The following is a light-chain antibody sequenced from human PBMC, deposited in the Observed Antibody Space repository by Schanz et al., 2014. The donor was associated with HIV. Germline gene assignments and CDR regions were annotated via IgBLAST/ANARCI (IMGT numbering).Light chain of an antibody. CDR2: WAS. V-gene: IGKV4-1*01. CDR1: QSVLYSSNNKNY. CDR3: QQYYSIPWT. J-gene: IGKJ1*01. Sequence: DIVMTQSPDSLAVSLGERATIHCKSSQSVLYSSNNKNYLAWYQQKPGQPPKLLIYWASNRKVGVPDRFSGSVSGTDFTLTISGLQAEDVAVYYCQQYYSIPWTFGQGTKVEIK.